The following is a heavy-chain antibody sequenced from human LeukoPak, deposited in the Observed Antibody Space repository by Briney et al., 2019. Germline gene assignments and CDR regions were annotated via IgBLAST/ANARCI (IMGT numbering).Heavy chain of an antibody. Sequence: GGSLRLSCAVSGFTFSSYWMHWVRQAPGKGLVWVSRVDRDGSRINYADSVKGRFTISRDNGKNTLFLQMNSLRAEDAAVYYCVRGNDYGGPHYWGQGTLVTVSS. D-gene: IGHD4-23*01. CDR1: GFTFSSYW. J-gene: IGHJ4*02. V-gene: IGHV3-74*01. CDR3: VRGNDYGGPHY. CDR2: VDRDGSRI.